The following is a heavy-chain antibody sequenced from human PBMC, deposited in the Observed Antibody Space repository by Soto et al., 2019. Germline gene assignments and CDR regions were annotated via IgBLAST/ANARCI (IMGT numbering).Heavy chain of an antibody. V-gene: IGHV4-39*01. D-gene: IGHD2-15*01. CDR2: IYYSGST. Sequence: QLQLQESGPGLVNPSETLSLTCTVSGGSISSNSYYWGWIRQPPGKGLEWIGGIYYSGSTYYNPSLKSRVTISVDTSKNQCSLKLISVSAADTAVYYCARHTPAISISDHWGQVTLVTVSS. CDR1: GGSISSNSYY. CDR3: ARHTPAISISDH. J-gene: IGHJ4*02.